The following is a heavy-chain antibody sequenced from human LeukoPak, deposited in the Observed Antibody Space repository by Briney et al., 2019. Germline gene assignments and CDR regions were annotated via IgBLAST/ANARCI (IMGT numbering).Heavy chain of an antibody. CDR2: FYQSGST. CDR1: GGSISSGSYY. D-gene: IGHD1-1*01. V-gene: IGHV4-39*07. J-gene: IGHJ2*01. Sequence: PSETLSLTCTVSGGSISSGSYYWSWIRQPPGKGLEWIGSFYQSGSTYYNPSLKSRVTISVDTSKNQLSLKLSSVTAADTAMYYCASRDLLERGYWYFDLWGRGTLVTVSS. CDR3: ASRDLLERGYWYFDL.